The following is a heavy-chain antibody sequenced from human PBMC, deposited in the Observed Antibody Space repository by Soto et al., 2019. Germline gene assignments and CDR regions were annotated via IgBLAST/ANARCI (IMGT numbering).Heavy chain of an antibody. Sequence: SETLSLTCPVSGGSISSYYGSWIRPPPGKGLEWIGYIYYSGSTNYNPSLKSRVTISVDTSKNQFSLKLSSVTAADTAVYYCARALTAMVTLFDYWGQGTLVTVSS. J-gene: IGHJ4*02. CDR3: ARALTAMVTLFDY. CDR1: GGSISSYY. V-gene: IGHV4-59*01. CDR2: IYYSGST. D-gene: IGHD5-18*01.